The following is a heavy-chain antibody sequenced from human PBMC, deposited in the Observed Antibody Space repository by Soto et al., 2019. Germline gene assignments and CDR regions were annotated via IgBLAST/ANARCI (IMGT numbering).Heavy chain of an antibody. Sequence: ASVKVSCKASGYTFTSYGTSWVRQAPGQGLEWMGWISAYNGNTNYAQKLQGRVTMTTDTSTSTAYMELRSLRSDDTAVYYCARENPLYSPLDYWGQGTLVTVSS. V-gene: IGHV1-18*01. J-gene: IGHJ4*02. CDR2: ISAYNGNT. CDR3: ARENPLYSPLDY. D-gene: IGHD6-13*01. CDR1: GYTFTSYG.